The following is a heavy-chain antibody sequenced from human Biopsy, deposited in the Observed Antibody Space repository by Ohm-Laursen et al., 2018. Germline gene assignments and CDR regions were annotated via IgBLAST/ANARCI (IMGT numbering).Heavy chain of an antibody. V-gene: IGHV3-7*01. D-gene: IGHD2-21*01. J-gene: IGHJ4*02. CDR1: GFTFSSYY. Sequence: SLRLSCAASGFTFSSYYMSGVRLAPGKGLEWVANINQDGSVKNYVDSVKGRFTISRDNAENSVYLQMSSLRSEDTAVYYCARSLWPEDYWGQGTLVTVSS. CDR3: ARSLWPEDY. CDR2: INQDGSVK.